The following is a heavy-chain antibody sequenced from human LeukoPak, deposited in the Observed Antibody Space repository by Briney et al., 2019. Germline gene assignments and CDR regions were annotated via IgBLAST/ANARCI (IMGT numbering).Heavy chain of an antibody. V-gene: IGHV3-7*01. Sequence: GGSLRLSCAASGFTFSNYWLTWVRQAPGKGLEWVANIKHDGSDQYYLDSVKGRFTISRDNAKNSLYLQMNSLRAEDTAVHYCARGIATGIDFFDPWGQGTLVTVSS. CDR3: ARGIATGIDFFDP. CDR1: GFTFSNYW. CDR2: IKHDGSDQ. D-gene: IGHD6-13*01. J-gene: IGHJ5*02.